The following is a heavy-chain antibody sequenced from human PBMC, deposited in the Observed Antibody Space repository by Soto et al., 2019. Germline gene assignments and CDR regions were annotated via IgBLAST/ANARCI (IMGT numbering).Heavy chain of an antibody. V-gene: IGHV1-58*01. CDR2: IVVGSGNT. D-gene: IGHD3-10*01. Sequence: SVKVSCKVSGFTFTSSAVQWVRQARGQRLEWIGWIVVGSGNTNYAQKFQERVTITRDMSTSTSYMELSSLRSEDTAVYYCAAAEGSGSYTYYYYGMDVWGQGTTVTVSS. J-gene: IGHJ6*02. CDR3: AAAEGSGSYTYYYYGMDV. CDR1: GFTFTSSA.